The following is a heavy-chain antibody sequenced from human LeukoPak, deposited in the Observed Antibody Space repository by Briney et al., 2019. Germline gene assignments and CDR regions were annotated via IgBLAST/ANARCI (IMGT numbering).Heavy chain of an antibody. D-gene: IGHD1-26*01. Sequence: PGGSLRLSCAAPGITFSNYNMNWVRQAPGKGLEWISSITSSSSYTFYADSVKGRFTISRDNSKNTLYLQMNGLRAEDTAVYYCARVDSGSYYDYWGQGTLVTVSS. CDR2: ITSSSSYT. CDR3: ARVDSGSYYDY. J-gene: IGHJ4*02. CDR1: GITFSNYN. V-gene: IGHV3-21*04.